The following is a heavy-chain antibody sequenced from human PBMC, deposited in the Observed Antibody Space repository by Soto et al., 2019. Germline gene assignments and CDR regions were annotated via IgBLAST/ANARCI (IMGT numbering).Heavy chain of an antibody. Sequence: QVQLVQSGAEVKKPGSSVKVSCKASGGTFSSYAISWVRQSPGQGLEWMGGIIPIFGTANYAQKFQGRVTITADKSTSTAYMALSSLRSEDTAVYYCASIRGRDGYQKNYYYGMDVWGQGTTVTVSS. D-gene: IGHD3-10*01. V-gene: IGHV1-69*06. J-gene: IGHJ6*02. CDR2: IIPIFGTA. CDR1: GGTFSSYA. CDR3: ASIRGRDGYQKNYYYGMDV.